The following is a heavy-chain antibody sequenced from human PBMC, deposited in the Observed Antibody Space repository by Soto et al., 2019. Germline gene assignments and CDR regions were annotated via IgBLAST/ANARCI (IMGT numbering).Heavy chain of an antibody. J-gene: IGHJ4*02. CDR1: GFTFSSYG. D-gene: IGHD3-22*01. V-gene: IGHV3-33*01. CDR3: ARGHYYDSSGYYYLDY. Sequence: GGSLRLSCAASGFTFSSYGMHWVRQAPGKGLEWVAVIWYDGSNKYYADSVKGRFTISGDNSKNTLYLQMNSLRAEDTAVYYCARGHYYDSSGYYYLDYWGQGTLVTVSS. CDR2: IWYDGSNK.